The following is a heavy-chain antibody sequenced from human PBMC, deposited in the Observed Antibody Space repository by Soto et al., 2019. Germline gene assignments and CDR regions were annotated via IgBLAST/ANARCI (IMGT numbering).Heavy chain of an antibody. J-gene: IGHJ4*01. CDR1: GGAMYAYY. CDR2: IYYSGRT. D-gene: IGHD3-3*01. V-gene: IGHV4-59*01. CDR3: ARGGHDLAFDY. Sequence: PSETLSLTCTVSGGAMYAYYWSWVRQSPGKGLEWIGDIYYSGRTNYNPSLKSRVTISVDTSKSQFSLRLRSVTAADTAVYYCARGGHDLAFDYWGHGGLVTVSS.